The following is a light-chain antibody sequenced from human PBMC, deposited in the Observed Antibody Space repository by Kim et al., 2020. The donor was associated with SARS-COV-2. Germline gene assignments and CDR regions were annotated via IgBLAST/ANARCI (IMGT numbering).Light chain of an antibody. V-gene: IGLV3-1*01. CDR1: KLGEKY. J-gene: IGLJ2*01. CDR3: QAWDSGTVV. CDR2: QDF. Sequence: SYELTQPPSVSVSPGHTVTLSCSGDKLGEKYSSWYQQKSGQSPILLIYQDFKRPSGIPERFSGSNFGNTATLTISGTQTVDEADYYCQAWDSGTVVFGGGTKLTVL.